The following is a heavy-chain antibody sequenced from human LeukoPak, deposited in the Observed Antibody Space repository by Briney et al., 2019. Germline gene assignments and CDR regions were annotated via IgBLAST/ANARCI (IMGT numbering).Heavy chain of an antibody. J-gene: IGHJ4*02. Sequence: GGSLRLSCAASGFTFSSYAMSWVRQAPGKGLEWVSAISGSGGSTYCADSVKGRFTISRDNSKNTLYLQMNSLRAEDTAVYYCAKDRRALYYDFWSGQADWGQGTLVTVSS. CDR3: AKDRRALYYDFWSGQAD. V-gene: IGHV3-23*01. D-gene: IGHD3-3*01. CDR2: ISGSGGST. CDR1: GFTFSSYA.